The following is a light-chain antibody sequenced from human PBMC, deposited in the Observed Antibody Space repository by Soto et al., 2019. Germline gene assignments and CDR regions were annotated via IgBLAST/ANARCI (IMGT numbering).Light chain of an antibody. J-gene: IGLJ3*02. CDR2: DDT. CDR3: GTWDSSLSVVV. V-gene: IGLV1-51*01. CDR1: SSNIGSHF. Sequence: QLVLTQPPSVSAAPGQKVTMSCSGRSSNIGSHFVAWYQQLPGTAPKLLIYDDTKRPYGIPGRFSGSKSGTSATLGITGLQTGDEADYYCGTWDSSLSVVVFGGGTKVTVL.